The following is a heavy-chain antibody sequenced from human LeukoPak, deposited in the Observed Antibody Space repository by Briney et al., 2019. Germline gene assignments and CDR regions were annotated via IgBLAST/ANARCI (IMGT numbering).Heavy chain of an antibody. Sequence: SGGSLRLSCAASGFTFSSYGMHWVRQAPGKGLEWVAFIRYDGSNKYYADSVKGRFTIPRDNSKNTVYLQMNSLRVEDTAVYYCAKDFYWAFDYWGQGTLVTVSS. CDR1: GFTFSSYG. J-gene: IGHJ4*02. V-gene: IGHV3-30*02. CDR3: AKDFYWAFDY. CDR2: IRYDGSNK. D-gene: IGHD2-8*02.